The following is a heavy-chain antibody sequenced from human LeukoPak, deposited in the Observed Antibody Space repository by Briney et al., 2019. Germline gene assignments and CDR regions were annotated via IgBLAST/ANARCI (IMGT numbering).Heavy chain of an antibody. D-gene: IGHD3-22*01. CDR3: ARDGPPAYYYDSSGYYVVNWFDP. CDR1: GYTFTGYY. Sequence: ASVKVSCKASGYTFTGYYMHWVRQAPGQGLEWMGWINPNSGGTNYAQKFQGRVTMTRDTSISTAYMELSRLRSDDTAVYYCARDGPPAYYYDSSGYYVVNWFDPWGQGTPVTVSS. J-gene: IGHJ5*02. V-gene: IGHV1-2*02. CDR2: INPNSGGT.